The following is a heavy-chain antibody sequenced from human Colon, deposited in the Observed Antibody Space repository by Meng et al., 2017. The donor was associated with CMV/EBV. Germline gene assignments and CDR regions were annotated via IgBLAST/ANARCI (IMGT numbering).Heavy chain of an antibody. D-gene: IGHD1-1*01. CDR3: ARDTGTTGTGSLFDY. CDR2: IHIIDST. V-gene: IGHV4-4*07. CDR1: GGAISTYY. Sequence: QGQLQVADPGVGKPSATASLPCTVSGGAISTYYWNWLRQSDGKGLEWIGRIHIIDSTNYNPSLKSRVTISVDTSKNQFSLKLTSVTAADTAVYYCARDTGTTGTGSLFDYWGQGILVTVSS. J-gene: IGHJ4*02.